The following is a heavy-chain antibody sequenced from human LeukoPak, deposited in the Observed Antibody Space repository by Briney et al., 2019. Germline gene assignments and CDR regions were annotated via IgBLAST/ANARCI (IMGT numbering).Heavy chain of an antibody. CDR1: GGSISSGGYY. D-gene: IGHD3-22*01. CDR3: ARVSGGGGVYDSSGYYYDQKNYYYYMDV. CDR2: IYYSGST. J-gene: IGHJ6*03. V-gene: IGHV4-31*03. Sequence: SQTLSLTCTVSGGSISSGGYYWSWIRQHPGKGLEWIGYIYYSGSTYYNPSLKSRVTISVDTSKNQFSLKLSSVTAADTAGYYGARVSGGGGVYDSSGYYYDQKNYYYYMDVWGKGTTVTVSS.